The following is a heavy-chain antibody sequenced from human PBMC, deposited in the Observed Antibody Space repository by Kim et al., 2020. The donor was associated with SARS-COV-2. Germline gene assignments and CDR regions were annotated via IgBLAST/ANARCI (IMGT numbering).Heavy chain of an antibody. Sequence: SETLSLTCTVSGGSISSYYWSWIRQPPGKGLEWIGYIYYSGSTNYNPSLKSRVTISVDTSKNQFSLKLSSVTAADTAVYYCATSYYYGSGSGRVLAGGMDVWGQGTTVTVSS. J-gene: IGHJ6*02. CDR3: ATSYYYGSGSGRVLAGGMDV. D-gene: IGHD3-10*01. CDR1: GGSISSYY. CDR2: IYYSGST. V-gene: IGHV4-59*08.